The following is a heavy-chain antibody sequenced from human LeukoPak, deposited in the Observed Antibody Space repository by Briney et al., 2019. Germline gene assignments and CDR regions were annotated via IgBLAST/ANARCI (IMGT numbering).Heavy chain of an antibody. CDR2: INNDGITT. Sequence: GRCLTLSCASAGSSLSRYWMEWARQVPGNGMAWVSRINNDGITTIYADSVRRRFTISRENAKSRLYLQMNSLRAEDTALYYCARDRYYGMDVWGQGITVTVSS. CDR1: GSSLSRYW. CDR3: ARDRYYGMDV. J-gene: IGHJ6*02. V-gene: IGHV3-74*01.